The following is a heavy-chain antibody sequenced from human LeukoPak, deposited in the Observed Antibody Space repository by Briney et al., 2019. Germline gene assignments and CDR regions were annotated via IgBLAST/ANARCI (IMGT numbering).Heavy chain of an antibody. V-gene: IGHV1-69*05. J-gene: IGHJ4*02. CDR3: ARTEVAVARRGEFFDY. Sequence: SVKVSCKASGGTFSSYAISWVRQAPGQGLEWMGGIIPIFGTANYSQKFQGRVTITTDESTSTAYMELSSLRSEDTAVYYCARTEVAVARRGEFFDYWGQGTLVTVSS. CDR2: IIPIFGTA. CDR1: GGTFSSYA. D-gene: IGHD6-13*01.